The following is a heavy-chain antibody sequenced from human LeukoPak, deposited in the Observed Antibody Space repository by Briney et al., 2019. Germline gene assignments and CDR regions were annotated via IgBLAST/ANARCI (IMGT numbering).Heavy chain of an antibody. CDR1: GGSISSSGYY. Sequence: PSETLSLTCTVSGGSISSSGYYWGWIRQPPGKGLEWVSSISGSGGSTYYADSVRGRFTISRDNPKNTLYLQMNSLRAEDTAVYYCAKLLTAAGTGYWGQGTLVTVSS. CDR2: ISGSGGST. D-gene: IGHD6-13*01. CDR3: AKLLTAAGTGY. J-gene: IGHJ4*02. V-gene: IGHV3-23*01.